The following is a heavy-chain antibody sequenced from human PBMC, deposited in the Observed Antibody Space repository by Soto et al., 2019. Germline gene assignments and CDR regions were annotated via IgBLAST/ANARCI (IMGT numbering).Heavy chain of an antibody. J-gene: IGHJ6*02. D-gene: IGHD4-4*01. CDR1: GGSVSSGSYY. Sequence: SDTLSLTCTVSGGSVSSGSYYWSWIRQPPGKGLEWIGYIYYSGSTNYNPSLKSRVTISVDTSKNQFSLKLSSVTAAYTAVYYCALARVTVTPMLYYYVMDGWVQGYSVT. V-gene: IGHV4-61*01. CDR2: IYYSGST. CDR3: ALARVTVTPMLYYYVMDG.